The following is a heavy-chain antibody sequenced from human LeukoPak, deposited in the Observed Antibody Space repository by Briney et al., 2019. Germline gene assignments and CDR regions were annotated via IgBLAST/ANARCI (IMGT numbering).Heavy chain of an antibody. CDR2: ISASGSAT. CDR3: AKGTLFGVVTSFDF. CDR1: GFTLGSANA. V-gene: IGHV3-23*01. Sequence: GGSLRLSCAASGFTLGSANAMTWVRQAPGKGLEWVSLISASGSATYYADSVRGRFAISRDISKNTLFLQMSSLRTEDTAVYYCAKGTLFGVVTSFDFWGQGTLVTVSS. J-gene: IGHJ4*02. D-gene: IGHD3-3*01.